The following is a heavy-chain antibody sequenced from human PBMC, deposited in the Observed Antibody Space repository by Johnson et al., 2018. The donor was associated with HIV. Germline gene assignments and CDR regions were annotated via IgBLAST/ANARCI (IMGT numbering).Heavy chain of an antibody. J-gene: IGHJ3*02. CDR1: GFTFSSYA. Sequence: QVQLVESGGGVVQPGRSLRLSCAASGFTFSSYAMHWVRQAPGKGLEWVAVISYDGSNKYYADSVKGRFTISRDNTKNTLYLQMNSLRAEDTAVYYCARVRTIFGVVPSLLGAFDIWGQGTMVTVSS. D-gene: IGHD3-3*01. CDR2: ISYDGSNK. CDR3: ARVRTIFGVVPSLLGAFDI. V-gene: IGHV3-30-3*01.